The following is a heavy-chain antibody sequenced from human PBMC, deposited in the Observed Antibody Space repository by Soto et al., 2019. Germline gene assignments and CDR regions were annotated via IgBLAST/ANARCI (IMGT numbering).Heavy chain of an antibody. Sequence: QVQLQESGPGLVKPSETLSLSCNVSGGSISGHYWSWVRQTPGKGLEWIGYIYYSGRTNYNPSLKSRVTISVDTSKNHFSLRLTSVTAADTAVYYCARGPYYDLIWNYYYMDVWGKGTTVTVSS. D-gene: IGHD3-16*01. CDR1: GGSISGHY. V-gene: IGHV4-59*08. CDR3: ARGPYYDLIWNYYYMDV. CDR2: IYYSGRT. J-gene: IGHJ6*03.